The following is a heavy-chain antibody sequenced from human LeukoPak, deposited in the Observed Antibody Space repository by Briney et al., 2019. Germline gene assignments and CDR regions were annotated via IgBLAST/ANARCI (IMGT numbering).Heavy chain of an antibody. J-gene: IGHJ4*02. CDR3: TRDYRGTFDY. Sequence: GGSLRLSCAASGFTLSSYAMSWVRRAPGKGLEWVSVISGSGASTYYADSVKGRFTISRDNSKNTLYLQMNSLRAEDTAVYYCTRDYRGTFDYWGQGTLVTVSS. D-gene: IGHD1-26*01. CDR1: GFTLSSYA. CDR2: ISGSGAST. V-gene: IGHV3-23*01.